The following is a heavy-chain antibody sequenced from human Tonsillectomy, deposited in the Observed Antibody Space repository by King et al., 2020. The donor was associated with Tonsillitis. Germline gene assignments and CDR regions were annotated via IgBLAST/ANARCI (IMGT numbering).Heavy chain of an antibody. D-gene: IGHD6-6*01. V-gene: IGHV3-73*02. CDR2: IRSKARSYAT. J-gene: IGHJ4*02. Sequence: VQLVESGGGLVQPGGSLKLSCAASGFTFTGSAMHWVRQASGKGLEWVGRIRSKARSYATAYAASVSGRFTISRDDSKNTAYLQMNSLKTEDTAVYFCPRTEQLAAFDYWGQGTLVTVSS. CDR3: PRTEQLAAFDY. CDR1: GFTFTGSA.